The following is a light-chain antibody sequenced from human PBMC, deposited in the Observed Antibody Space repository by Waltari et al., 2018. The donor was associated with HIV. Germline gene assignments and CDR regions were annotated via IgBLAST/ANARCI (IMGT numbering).Light chain of an antibody. CDR3: QQYNIRPRGNT. CDR1: QGVGSN. Sequence: VMKQSPALLSVSPGGRVTLSCRASQGVGSNLAWYQQKGGQAPRLLIYGAATRAAEIPVRFSGSGSGTDFTLTIDSLQSEDFATYYCQQYNIRPRGNTFGQGTKLQIK. J-gene: IGKJ2*01. CDR2: GAA. V-gene: IGKV3-15*01.